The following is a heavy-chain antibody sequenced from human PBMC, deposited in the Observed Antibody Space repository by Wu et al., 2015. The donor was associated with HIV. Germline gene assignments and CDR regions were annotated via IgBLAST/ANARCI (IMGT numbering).Heavy chain of an antibody. CDR1: GDTFNNYA. D-gene: IGHD3-22*01. Sequence: QVQLVQSGAEVKKPGSSVKVSCKASGDTFNNYAIGWVRQAPGQSLKWMGRINPIFRTADYAQEFQGRLTITADESTTTVYMELSSLRSGDTALYYCARDIYFYDSTSYYAFDLWGPGDIGHRLF. CDR2: INPIFRTA. J-gene: IGHJ3*01. V-gene: IGHV1-69*13. CDR3: ARDIYFYDSTSYYAFDL.